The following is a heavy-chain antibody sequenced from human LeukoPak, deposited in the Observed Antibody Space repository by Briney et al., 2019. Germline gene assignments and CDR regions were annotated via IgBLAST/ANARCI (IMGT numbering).Heavy chain of an antibody. V-gene: IGHV4-4*02. D-gene: IGHD3-22*01. CDR1: NGSISSRNW. Sequence: SETLSLTCAVSNGSISSRNWWNWVRQPPGKGLEWIGEISHSGSTNYNPSLKSRVTISVDTSKNQFSLKLSSVTAADTAVYYCARRDDSSGYYYGSWDYWGQGTLVTVSS. J-gene: IGHJ4*02. CDR3: ARRDDSSGYYYGSWDY. CDR2: ISHSGST.